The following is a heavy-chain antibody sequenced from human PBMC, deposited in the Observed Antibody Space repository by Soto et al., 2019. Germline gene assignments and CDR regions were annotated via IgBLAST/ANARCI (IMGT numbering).Heavy chain of an antibody. Sequence: QLQLQESGPGLVKPSETLSLTCTVSGGSISSSSYYWGWIRQPPGKGLEWIGSIYYSGSTYYNPSLKSRVTISVDTSKNQFSLKLSSVTAADTAVYYCARLYYYDSSGYYPGIDYWGQGTLVTVSS. CDR1: GGSISSSSYY. V-gene: IGHV4-39*01. D-gene: IGHD3-22*01. J-gene: IGHJ4*02. CDR2: IYYSGST. CDR3: ARLYYYDSSGYYPGIDY.